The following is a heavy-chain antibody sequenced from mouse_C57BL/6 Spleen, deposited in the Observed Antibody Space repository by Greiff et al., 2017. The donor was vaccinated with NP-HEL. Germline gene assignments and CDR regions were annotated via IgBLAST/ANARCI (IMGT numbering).Heavy chain of an antibody. J-gene: IGHJ2*01. CDR3: ARGTPPDY. V-gene: IGHV5-6*01. Sequence: VQLQQSGGDLVKPGGSLKLSCAASGFTFSSYGMSWVRQTPDKRLEWVATISSGGSYTYYKDSVKGRFTISRDNAKNTLYLQMSSLKSEDTAMYYCARGTPPDYWGQGTTLTVSS. D-gene: IGHD3-3*01. CDR2: ISSGGSYT. CDR1: GFTFSSYG.